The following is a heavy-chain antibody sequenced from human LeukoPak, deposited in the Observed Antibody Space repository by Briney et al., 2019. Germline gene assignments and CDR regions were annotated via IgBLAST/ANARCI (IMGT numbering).Heavy chain of an antibody. Sequence: PGGSLRLSCAASGLTFSSYAMSWVRQAPGKGLEWVSAISGSGGSTYYADSVKGRFTISRDNSKNTLYLQMNSLRAEDTAVYYCAKDKYSSGYEFDYWGQGTLVTVSS. D-gene: IGHD6-19*01. CDR1: GLTFSSYA. CDR3: AKDKYSSGYEFDY. CDR2: ISGSGGST. V-gene: IGHV3-23*01. J-gene: IGHJ4*02.